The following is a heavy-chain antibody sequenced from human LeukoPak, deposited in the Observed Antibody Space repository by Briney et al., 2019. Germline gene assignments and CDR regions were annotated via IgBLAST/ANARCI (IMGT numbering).Heavy chain of an antibody. CDR3: AREFHCSGGTCYIDYYYYAMDV. CDR2: IKQDGSER. CDR1: GFTFSSFW. J-gene: IGHJ6*04. D-gene: IGHD2-15*01. V-gene: IGHV3-7*03. Sequence: GGSLRLSCAASGFTFSSFWMRWLRQAPGKGLEGVANIKQDGSERYYVDSVKGRFTISRDNAKNSVYLQMNSLRVEDTAVYYCAREFHCSGGTCYIDYYYYAMDVWGKGTTVTVSS.